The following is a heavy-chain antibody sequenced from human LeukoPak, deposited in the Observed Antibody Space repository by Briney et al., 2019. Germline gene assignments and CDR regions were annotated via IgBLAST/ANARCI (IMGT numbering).Heavy chain of an antibody. D-gene: IGHD6-19*01. CDR1: GGSIISSSYY. V-gene: IGHV4-61*01. CDR3: ARDRYSSGHQTTGRHYYYYYMDV. Sequence: SETLSLTCIVSGGSIISSSYYWSWIRQPPGKGLEWIGYIYYSGSTNYNPSLKSRVTISVDTSKNQFSLKLSSVTAADTAVYYCARDRYSSGHQTTGRHYYYYYMDVWGKGTTVTVSS. J-gene: IGHJ6*03. CDR2: IYYSGST.